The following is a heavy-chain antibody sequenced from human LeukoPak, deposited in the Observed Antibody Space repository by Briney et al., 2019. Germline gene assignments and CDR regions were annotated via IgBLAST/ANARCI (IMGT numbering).Heavy chain of an antibody. CDR2: IRVYNGNI. D-gene: IGHD3-22*01. CDR3: ARGPGGRSGYYPLEDYYYYYYMDV. V-gene: IGHV1-18*01. Sequence: ASVKVSCKASGYTFTSYGINWVRQAPGQGLEWMGWIRVYNGNINYAQKLQGRVTMTTDTSTSTAYMELRGLRSDDTAVYYCARGPGGRSGYYPLEDYYYYYYMDVWGKGTTVTVSS. J-gene: IGHJ6*03. CDR1: GYTFTSYG.